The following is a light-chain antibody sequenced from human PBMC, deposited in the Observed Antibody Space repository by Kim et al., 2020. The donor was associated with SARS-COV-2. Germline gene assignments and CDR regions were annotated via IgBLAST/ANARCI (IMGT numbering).Light chain of an antibody. V-gene: IGKV1-5*01. CDR2: DAS. Sequence: DIQMTQSPSTLSASVGDRVTIACRASQSVSGRLAWYQQKPGKAPKLLIYDASTLEAGVPSRFSGSGSGTEFTLTISSLQPDDFATYYCQQYRSFSRTFGQGTKVDIK. CDR3: QQYRSFSRT. J-gene: IGKJ1*01. CDR1: QSVSGR.